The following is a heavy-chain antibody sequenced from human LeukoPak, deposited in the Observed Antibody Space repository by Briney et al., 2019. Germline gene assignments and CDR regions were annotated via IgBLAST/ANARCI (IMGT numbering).Heavy chain of an antibody. V-gene: IGHV3-21*01. D-gene: IGHD5-12*01. CDR1: GFTFSSYS. J-gene: IGHJ4*02. CDR2: ISSSSSYI. Sequence: GGSLRLSCAASGFTFSSYSMNWVRQAPGKGLEWVSSISSSSSYIYYADSVKGRFTISRDNAKNSLYLQMYSLRAEDAAVYYCARDLSSGYDDRGDYWGQGTLVTVSS. CDR3: ARDLSSGYDDRGDY.